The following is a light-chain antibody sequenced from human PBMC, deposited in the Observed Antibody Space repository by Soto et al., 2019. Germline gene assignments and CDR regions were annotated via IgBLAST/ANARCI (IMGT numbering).Light chain of an antibody. CDR2: DAS. Sequence: DIQMTQSPSTLSASVGDRVTITCRASQSISNWLAWYQQKPEKAPKLLIYDASSLESGVPSRFSGSGSETEFTLTISSLQPDDFATYYCQQYNTYSTFGQGT. V-gene: IGKV1-5*01. CDR1: QSISNW. J-gene: IGKJ1*01. CDR3: QQYNTYST.